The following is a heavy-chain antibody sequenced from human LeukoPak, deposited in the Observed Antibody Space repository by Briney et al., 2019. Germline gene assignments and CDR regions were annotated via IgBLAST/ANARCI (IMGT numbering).Heavy chain of an antibody. J-gene: IGHJ1*01. Sequence: GASVKVSCKASGYTFTGHYMHWVRQAPGQGLEWMGWINPNSGGTNYAQKFQGRVTMTRDTSISTAYMELSRLRSDDTAVYYCARVRVHPGIAAAGENEYFQHWGQGTLVTVSS. CDR3: ARVRVHPGIAAAGENEYFQH. V-gene: IGHV1-2*02. D-gene: IGHD6-13*01. CDR1: GYTFTGHY. CDR2: INPNSGGT.